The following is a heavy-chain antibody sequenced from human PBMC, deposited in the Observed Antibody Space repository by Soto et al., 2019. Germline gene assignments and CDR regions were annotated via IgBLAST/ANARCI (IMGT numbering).Heavy chain of an antibody. CDR1: GGSFSSGSYY. CDR3: AGLTRGYSIDY. J-gene: IGHJ4*02. Sequence: SETLSLTCTVSGGSFSSGSYYWSWIRQPPGKGLEWIGYIYYRGSTNYNPSLTSRVTISVDTSKNQFSLKLSSVTAAGTAVYYCAGLTRGYSIDYWGQGTLVTVSS. CDR2: IYYRGST. D-gene: IGHD6-25*01. V-gene: IGHV4-61*01.